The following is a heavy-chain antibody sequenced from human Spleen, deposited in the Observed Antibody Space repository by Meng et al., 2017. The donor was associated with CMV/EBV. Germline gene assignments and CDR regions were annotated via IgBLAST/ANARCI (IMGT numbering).Heavy chain of an antibody. D-gene: IGHD2-2*01. CDR3: ARGRSSGIVVVPAANFDY. J-gene: IGHJ4*02. V-gene: IGHV4-34*02. Sequence: VQVTQWGPGLLKPSETLSLTCAVYGGSFSGYYWSWIRQPPGKGLEWIGEINHSGSTNYNPSLKSRVTISVDTSKNQFSLKLSSVTAADTAVYYCARGRSSGIVVVPAANFDYWGQGTLVTVSS. CDR1: GGSFSGYY. CDR2: INHSGST.